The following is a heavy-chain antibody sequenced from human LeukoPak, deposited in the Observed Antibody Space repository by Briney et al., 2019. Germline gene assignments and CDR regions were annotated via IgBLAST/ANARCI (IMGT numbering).Heavy chain of an antibody. D-gene: IGHD5-12*01. Sequence: GGSLRLSCAASGFTFSSYSMNWVRQAPGKGLEWVSSISSSSSYIYYADSVKGRFTISRDNAKNSLYLQTNSLRAEDTAVYYCARGSRGYSGYDYDYWGQGTLVTVSS. J-gene: IGHJ4*02. V-gene: IGHV3-21*01. CDR3: ARGSRGYSGYDYDY. CDR2: ISSSSSYI. CDR1: GFTFSSYS.